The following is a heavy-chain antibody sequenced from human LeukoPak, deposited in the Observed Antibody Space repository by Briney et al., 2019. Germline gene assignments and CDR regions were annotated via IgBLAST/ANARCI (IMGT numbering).Heavy chain of an antibody. Sequence: SETLSLTCALSGYSISSGYYWGWIRQPPGKGLEWIGSIYHSGSTYYNPSLKSRVTISVDTSKNQFSLKLSSVTAADTAVYYCARGLIAAAGSHAFDIWGQGTMVTVSS. J-gene: IGHJ3*02. CDR3: ARGLIAAAGSHAFDI. D-gene: IGHD6-13*01. CDR2: IYHSGST. V-gene: IGHV4-38-2*01. CDR1: GYSISSGYY.